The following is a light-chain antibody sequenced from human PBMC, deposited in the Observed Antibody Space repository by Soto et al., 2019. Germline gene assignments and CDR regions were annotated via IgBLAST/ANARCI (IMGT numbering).Light chain of an antibody. J-gene: IGLJ3*02. CDR3: QTWGTGINWV. Sequence: QPVLTQSPSASASLGASVKLTCTLSSGHSSYAIAWHQQQPEKGPRYLMKLNSDGSHRKGDGIPDRFSGSSSGAERYLTISSLQSEDEADYYCQTWGTGINWVFGGGTKVTVL. CDR1: SGHSSYA. V-gene: IGLV4-69*01. CDR2: LNSDGSH.